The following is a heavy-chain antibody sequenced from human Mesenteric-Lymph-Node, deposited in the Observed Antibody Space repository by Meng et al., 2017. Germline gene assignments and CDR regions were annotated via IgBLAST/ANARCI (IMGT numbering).Heavy chain of an antibody. Sequence: QLQGQDFVPVLLKASETLSLTCTVSGGSKSSGNYYWSRIRQPPGKGLEWIGYIHHSGSAYYNPSLKSRVSISVDTSKNQFSLNLNSMTAADTAVYYCARRRGGSGRDCWGQGTLVTVSS. CDR1: GGSKSSGNYY. CDR3: ARRRGGSGRDC. J-gene: IGHJ4*02. V-gene: IGHV4-30-4*01. D-gene: IGHD3-10*01. CDR2: IHHSGSA.